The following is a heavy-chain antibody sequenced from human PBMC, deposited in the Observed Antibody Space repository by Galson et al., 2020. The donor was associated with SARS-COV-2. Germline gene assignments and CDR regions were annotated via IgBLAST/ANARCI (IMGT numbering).Heavy chain of an antibody. V-gene: IGHV4-61*02. CDR3: ARESRWELYFDY. D-gene: IGHD1-26*01. J-gene: IGHJ4*02. CDR2: IYISERT. Sequence: SETLSLTCTVSGGSISSSSYSWSWIRQPAGKGLEWIGRIYISERTNYNPSLKSRVTISADTSKNQFSLRLTSVTAADTAVYYCARESRWELYFDYWGQGSLVTVSS. CDR1: GGSISSSSYS.